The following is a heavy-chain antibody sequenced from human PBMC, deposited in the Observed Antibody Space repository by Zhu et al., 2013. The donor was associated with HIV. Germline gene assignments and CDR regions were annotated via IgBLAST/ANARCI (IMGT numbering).Heavy chain of an antibody. CDR3: ARGGPEAWIQLWSPSYYFDY. Sequence: QVQLQQWGAGLLKPSETLSLTCAVYGGSFSGYYWSWIRQPPGKGLEWIGEINHSGSTNYNPSLKSRVTISVDTSKNQFSLKLSSVTAADTAVYYCARGGPEAWIQLWSPSYYFDYWGQGTLVTVSS. J-gene: IGHJ4*02. CDR1: GGSFSGYY. CDR2: INHSGST. D-gene: IGHD5-18*01. V-gene: IGHV4-34*01.